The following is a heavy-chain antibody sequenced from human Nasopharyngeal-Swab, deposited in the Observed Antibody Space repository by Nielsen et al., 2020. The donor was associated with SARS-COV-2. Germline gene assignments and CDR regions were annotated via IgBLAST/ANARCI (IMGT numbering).Heavy chain of an antibody. Sequence: GESLKISCAASGFTSNNYWMHWVRQVPGRGLVWVSRINNDGSITNYADSVKGRFTISRDNSKNTLYLEMNSLRAEDTAMYYCAKDLDSSAYYVEFHYWGQGTLVTVSS. D-gene: IGHD3-22*01. CDR3: AKDLDSSAYYVEFHY. CDR2: INNDGSIT. V-gene: IGHV3-74*01. J-gene: IGHJ4*02. CDR1: GFTSNNYW.